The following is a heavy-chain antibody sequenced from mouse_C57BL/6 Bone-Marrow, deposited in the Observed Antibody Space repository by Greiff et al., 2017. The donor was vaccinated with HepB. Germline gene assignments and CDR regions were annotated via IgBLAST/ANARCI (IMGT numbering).Heavy chain of an antibody. CDR3: ARSEGVYYGNYWFAY. D-gene: IGHD2-1*01. CDR2: IYPRSGNT. V-gene: IGHV1-81*01. J-gene: IGHJ3*01. CDR1: GYTFISYG. Sequence: QVQLQQSGAELARPGASVKLSCKASGYTFISYGISWVKQRTGQGLEWIGEIYPRSGNTYYNEKFKGKATLTADKSSSTAYMELRSLTSEDSAVYFCARSEGVYYGNYWFAYWGQGTLVTVSA.